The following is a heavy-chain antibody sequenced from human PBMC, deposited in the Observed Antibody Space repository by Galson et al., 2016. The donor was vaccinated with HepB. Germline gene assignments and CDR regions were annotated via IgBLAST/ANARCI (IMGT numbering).Heavy chain of an antibody. CDR2: ISGSDGST. V-gene: IGHV3-23*01. J-gene: IGHJ4*02. D-gene: IGHD3-10*01. Sequence: SLRLSCAASGFTFSPYAMNWVRQAPGKGLEWVSTISGSDGSTYYADSVKGRFTTSRDNSKNTLYLQMNSLKTEDTAVYYCAGDASGSYRWEFWGQGTLVTGSS. CDR3: AGDASGSYRWEF. CDR1: GFTFSPYA.